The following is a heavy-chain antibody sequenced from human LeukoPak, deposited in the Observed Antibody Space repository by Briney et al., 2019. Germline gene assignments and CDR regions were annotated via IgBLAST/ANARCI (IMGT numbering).Heavy chain of an antibody. CDR2: IYYVGNT. CDR1: GGSISSGGNY. J-gene: IGHJ4*02. D-gene: IGHD3-16*02. Sequence: SETLSLTCTVSGGSISSGGNYWSWLRQLPGKGLEWIGYIYYVGNTNYNPTLKSRLSMSVDTSKNQFSLSLTSVAAADTAVYYCARVEVIGSTRYFDYWGQGAMVSVSS. CDR3: ARVEVIGSTRYFDY. V-gene: IGHV4-31*03.